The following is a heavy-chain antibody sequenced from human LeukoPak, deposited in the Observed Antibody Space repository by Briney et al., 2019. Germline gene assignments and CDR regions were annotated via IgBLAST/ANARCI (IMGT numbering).Heavy chain of an antibody. D-gene: IGHD4-11*01. CDR3: AKLTTYFDY. CDR2: ISGSGGST. CDR1: GFTFSNCA. Sequence: GGSLRLSCAASGFTFSNCAMSWVRRAPGKGLEWVSAISGSGGSTYYADSVKGRFTISRDNSKNTLYLQMNSLRAEDTAVYYCAKLTTYFDYWGQGTLVTVSS. V-gene: IGHV3-23*01. J-gene: IGHJ4*02.